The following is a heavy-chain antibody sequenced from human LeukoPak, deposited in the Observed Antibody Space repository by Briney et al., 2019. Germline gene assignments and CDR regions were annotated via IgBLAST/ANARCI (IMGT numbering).Heavy chain of an antibody. D-gene: IGHD3-10*01. CDR1: GGSFSGYY. V-gene: IGHV4-34*01. Sequence: SETLSLTCAVYGGSFSGYYWSWIRQPPGKGPEWIGEINHSGSTNYNPSLKSRVTMSVDTSKNQFSLKLSSVTAADTAVYYCARIPPGSGSYYADYWGQGTLVTVSS. J-gene: IGHJ4*02. CDR2: INHSGST. CDR3: ARIPPGSGSYYADY.